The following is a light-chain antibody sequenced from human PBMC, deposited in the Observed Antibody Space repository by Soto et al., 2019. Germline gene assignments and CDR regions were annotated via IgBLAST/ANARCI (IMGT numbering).Light chain of an antibody. CDR3: QQYGSSWT. CDR2: RPS. J-gene: IGKJ1*01. V-gene: IGKV3-20*01. CDR1: QSVSNY. Sequence: EIVLTQSPATLSLSPGERATLSCWASQSVSNYLAWYQQTPGQAPRLLIYRPSNRATGTPDRFSGSGSGTDFTLPISRLEPEDFAVYYCQQYGSSWTFGQGTKVDIK.